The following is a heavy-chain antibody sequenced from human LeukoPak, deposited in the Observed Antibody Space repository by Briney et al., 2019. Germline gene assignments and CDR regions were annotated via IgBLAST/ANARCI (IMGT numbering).Heavy chain of an antibody. CDR3: ARGVLMVYAKQSSLDY. CDR1: GYTFTNYY. J-gene: IGHJ4*02. V-gene: IGHV1-46*01. Sequence: ASVKVSCKASGYTFTNYYMHWVRQAPEQGLEWMGIINPTGGSTTYAQKFQGRVTMTRDMSTSTVHMELSSLRSEDTAVYFCARGVLMVYAKQSSLDYWGQGTLVTVSS. CDR2: INPTGGST. D-gene: IGHD2-8*02.